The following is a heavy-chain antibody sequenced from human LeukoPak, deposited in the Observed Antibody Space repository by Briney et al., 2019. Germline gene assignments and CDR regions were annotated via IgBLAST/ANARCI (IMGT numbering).Heavy chain of an antibody. Sequence: ASVKVSCKASGYTFTNYGISWVRQAPGQGLEWMGWISGYNGKTNYAQKLQGRVTMTTDTSTSTAYMELRSLRSDDTAVYYCARDTGIAVAGTVDFDYWGQGTLVTVSS. D-gene: IGHD6-13*01. J-gene: IGHJ4*02. CDR3: ARDTGIAVAGTVDFDY. CDR2: ISGYNGKT. V-gene: IGHV1-18*01. CDR1: GYTFTNYG.